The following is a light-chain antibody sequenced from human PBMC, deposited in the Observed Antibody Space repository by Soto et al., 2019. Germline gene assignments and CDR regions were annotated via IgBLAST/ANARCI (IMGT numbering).Light chain of an antibody. J-gene: IGKJ1*01. Sequence: VLTQSPATLSLSPGERATLXXRASQSVSKYLAWYQQKPGQAPRLLIYDASNRATGIPDRFSGSGSGTDFTLTISRLEPEDFAVYYCQQYGSSGTFGQGSKVDIK. CDR2: DAS. CDR1: QSVSKY. V-gene: IGKV3-20*01. CDR3: QQYGSSGT.